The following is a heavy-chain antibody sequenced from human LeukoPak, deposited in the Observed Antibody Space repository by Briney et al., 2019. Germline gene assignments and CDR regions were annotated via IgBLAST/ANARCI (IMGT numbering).Heavy chain of an antibody. J-gene: IGHJ4*02. CDR2: IYYSGST. CDR1: GGSIRTVDYY. Sequence: SETLSLTCSVSGGSIRTVDYYWSWIRQHPGKGLEWIGYIYYSGSTYYNPSLKSRVTISVDTSKNQFSLKLSSVTAADTAVYYCARQTYYYDSSGYYYGDYFDYWGQGTLVTVSS. V-gene: IGHV4-31*03. D-gene: IGHD3-22*01. CDR3: ARQTYYYDSSGYYYGDYFDY.